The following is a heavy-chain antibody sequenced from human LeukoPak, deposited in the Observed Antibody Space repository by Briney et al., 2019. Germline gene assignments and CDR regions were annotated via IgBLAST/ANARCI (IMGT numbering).Heavy chain of an antibody. D-gene: IGHD3-10*01. CDR2: ISDSGGRT. CDR1: GFIFSNYA. J-gene: IGHJ4*02. Sequence: HPGGSLRFSCAASGFIFSNYAMSWVRQAPGKGLEWVSAISDSGGRTYYADSVKGRFTISRDNSKNTLYLQMSSLRAEDTAVYYCAKDVRAGYGSGTYYTGYWGQGTLVTVSS. V-gene: IGHV3-23*01. CDR3: AKDVRAGYGSGTYYTGY.